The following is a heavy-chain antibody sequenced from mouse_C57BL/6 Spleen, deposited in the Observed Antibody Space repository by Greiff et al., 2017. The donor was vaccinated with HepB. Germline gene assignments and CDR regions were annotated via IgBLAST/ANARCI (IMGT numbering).Heavy chain of an antibody. CDR1: GYSFTGYY. J-gene: IGHJ3*01. CDR3: ARLDSSGYVGFAY. V-gene: IGHV1-42*01. CDR2: INPSTGGT. Sequence: EVQLQQSGPELVKPGASVKISCKASGYSFTGYYMNWVKQSPEKSLEWIGEINPSTGGTTYNQKFKAKATLTVDKSSSTAYMQLKSLTSEDSAVYYCARLDSSGYVGFAYWGQGTLVTVSA. D-gene: IGHD3-2*02.